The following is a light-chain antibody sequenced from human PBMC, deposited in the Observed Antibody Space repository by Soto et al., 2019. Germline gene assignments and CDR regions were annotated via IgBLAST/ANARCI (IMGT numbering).Light chain of an antibody. CDR1: QTVSHK. J-gene: IGKJ1*01. CDR2: DTS. CDR3: HQRKSWPRT. Sequence: EIVLTQSPGTLCLSPVERATLSCRASQTVSHKLAWYQHKPGQAPRLLIYDTSNRATGIPARFSGSGSGTDFTLTISSLEPEDFAVYYCHQRKSWPRTFGQGTKVDIK. V-gene: IGKV3-11*01.